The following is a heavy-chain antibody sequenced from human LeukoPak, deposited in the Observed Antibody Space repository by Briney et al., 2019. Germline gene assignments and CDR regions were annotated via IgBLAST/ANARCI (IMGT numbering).Heavy chain of an antibody. Sequence: SETLSLTCTVSGYAIRSGYYWGWIRQTPGKGLEGIARIYHDGSTHYNPSLKSRATMSVYTSKNDFSLRLSSVTAADTAIYYCVRDSSGTLAFDIWGQGTMVTVSS. J-gene: IGHJ3*02. CDR3: VRDSSGTLAFDI. CDR2: IYHDGST. CDR1: GYAIRSGYY. V-gene: IGHV4-38-2*02. D-gene: IGHD6-25*01.